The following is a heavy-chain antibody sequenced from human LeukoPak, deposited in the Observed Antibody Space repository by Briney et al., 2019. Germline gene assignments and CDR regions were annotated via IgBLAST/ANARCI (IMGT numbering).Heavy chain of an antibody. Sequence: PGGSLRLSCVASGFTFTSNAMSWVRQAPGKGLEWVANIKQDGSEKYYVDSVKGRFTISRDNAKKSLYLQMNSLRAEDTAVYYCARDGRVYGDCHFDYWGQGTLVTVSS. CDR1: GFTFTSNA. CDR2: IKQDGSEK. D-gene: IGHD4-17*01. V-gene: IGHV3-7*01. J-gene: IGHJ4*02. CDR3: ARDGRVYGDCHFDY.